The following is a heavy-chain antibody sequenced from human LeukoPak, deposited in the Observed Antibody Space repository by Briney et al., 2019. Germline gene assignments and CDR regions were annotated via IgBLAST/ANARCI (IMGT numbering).Heavy chain of an antibody. CDR2: ISHSGST. Sequence: PSETLSLTCAVYGGSFSGYYWSWIRQPPGKGLEWIGDISHSGSTNYNPSLKSRVTISVDTSKNQFSLKLSSVTAADTAVYYCASISIAAAGNNWFDPWGQGTLVTVSS. V-gene: IGHV4-34*01. J-gene: IGHJ5*02. D-gene: IGHD6-13*01. CDR1: GGSFSGYY. CDR3: ASISIAAAGNNWFDP.